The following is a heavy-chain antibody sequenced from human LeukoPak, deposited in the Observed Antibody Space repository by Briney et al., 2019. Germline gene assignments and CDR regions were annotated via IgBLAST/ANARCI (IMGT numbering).Heavy chain of an antibody. CDR2: INHSGST. Sequence: SETLSLTCAVYGGSFSGYYWSWIRQPPGKGLEWIGEINHSGSTNYNPSLKSRVTISVDTSKNQFSLKLSSVTAADTAVYYYAWDYYYDSTPRLHYYYGMDVWGQGTTVTVSS. CDR3: AWDYYYDSTPRLHYYYGMDV. J-gene: IGHJ6*02. D-gene: IGHD3-22*01. CDR1: GGSFSGYY. V-gene: IGHV4-34*01.